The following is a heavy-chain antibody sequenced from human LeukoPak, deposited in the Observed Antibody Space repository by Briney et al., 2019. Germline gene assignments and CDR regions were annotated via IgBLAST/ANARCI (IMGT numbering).Heavy chain of an antibody. CDR1: GGTFSSYA. V-gene: IGHV1-69*06. J-gene: IGHJ5*02. CDR2: IIPIFGTA. Sequence: SVKVSCKASGGTFSSYAISWVRQAPGQGLEWMGGIIPIFGTANYAQKFQGRVTITADKSTSTAYMELSSLRSEDTAVYYCARVMLDYDLNWFDPWGQGTLVTVSS. D-gene: IGHD3-16*01. CDR3: ARVMLDYDLNWFDP.